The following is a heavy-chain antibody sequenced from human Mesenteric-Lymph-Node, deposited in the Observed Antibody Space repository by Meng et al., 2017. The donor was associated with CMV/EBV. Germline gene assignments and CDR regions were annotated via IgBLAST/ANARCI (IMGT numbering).Heavy chain of an antibody. V-gene: IGHV1-2*02. CDR1: GYTFTGYY. CDR3: ARSPSSSWYYYYYYGMDV. J-gene: IGHJ6*02. D-gene: IGHD6-13*01. CDR2: INPHSGGT. Sequence: ASVKVSCKASGYTFTGYYMHWVRQAPGQGLEWMGWINPHSGGTNYAQIFQGRVTMTRDTSISTAYMELSRLRSDDTAVYYCARSPSSSWYYYYYYGMDVWGQGTTVTVSS.